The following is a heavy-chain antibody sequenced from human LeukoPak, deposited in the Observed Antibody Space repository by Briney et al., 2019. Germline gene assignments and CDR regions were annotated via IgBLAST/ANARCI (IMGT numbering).Heavy chain of an antibody. CDR1: GGPISSSGYY. Sequence: SETLSLTCTVSGGPISSSGYYWGWIRQTPGKGLEWIGSIYYSGSNYHIPSLKSRVSMSVDTSKNQFSLKLTSLKAADTAVYYCAREGPIQFLEQIDFWGQGSLVTVSS. V-gene: IGHV4-39*07. CDR3: AREGPIQFLEQIDF. D-gene: IGHD3-3*01. CDR2: IYYSGSN. J-gene: IGHJ4*02.